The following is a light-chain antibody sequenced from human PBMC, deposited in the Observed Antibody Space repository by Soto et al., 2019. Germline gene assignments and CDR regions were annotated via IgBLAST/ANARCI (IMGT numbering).Light chain of an antibody. Sequence: QSALTQPASVSGSPGQSITISCTGTSSDVGGYNYVSWYQQHPGKAPKLMIYAVSYRPSGVSNRFSGSKSGNTASLTISGLQTEDEADYYCNSYTISNTLYVFGTGTKVTVL. CDR1: SSDVGGYNY. CDR3: NSYTISNTLYV. V-gene: IGLV2-14*01. J-gene: IGLJ1*01. CDR2: AVS.